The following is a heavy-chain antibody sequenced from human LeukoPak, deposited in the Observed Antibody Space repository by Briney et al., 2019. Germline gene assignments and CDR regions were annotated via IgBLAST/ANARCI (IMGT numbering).Heavy chain of an antibody. CDR2: INHSGST. D-gene: IGHD2-2*01. Sequence: PSETLSLTCAVYGGSFSGYYLSWIRQPPGKGLEWIGEINHSGSTNYNPSLKSRVTISVDTSKNQFSLKLSSVTAADTAVYYCAGGSYCSSTSCYSRYYYMDVWGKGTTVTVSS. CDR1: GGSFSGYY. CDR3: AGGSYCSSTSCYSRYYYMDV. V-gene: IGHV4-34*01. J-gene: IGHJ6*03.